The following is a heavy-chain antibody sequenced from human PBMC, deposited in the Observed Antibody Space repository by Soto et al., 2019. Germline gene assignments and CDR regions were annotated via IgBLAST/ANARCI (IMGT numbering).Heavy chain of an antibody. CDR1: GYTFTSYD. J-gene: IGHJ4*02. CDR3: ARGLGYCSSTSCEPDY. CDR2: MNPNSGNT. V-gene: IGHV1-8*01. D-gene: IGHD2-2*01. Sequence: QVQLVQSGAEVKKPGASVKVSCKASGYTFTSYDINWVRQATGQGLEWMGWMNPNSGNTGYAQKFQGRVTKTRNTSISTAYMELSSLRSEDTAVYYCARGLGYCSSTSCEPDYWGQGTLVTVSS.